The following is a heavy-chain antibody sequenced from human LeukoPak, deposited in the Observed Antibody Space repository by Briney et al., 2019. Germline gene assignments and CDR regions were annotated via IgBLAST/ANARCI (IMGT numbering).Heavy chain of an antibody. CDR2: IYTSGST. Sequence: SETLSLTCTVSGGSISSYYWSWIRQPAGKGLEWIGRIYTSGSTNYSPSLKSRVTMSVDTSNNQFSLRMNSVTAADTAVYYCARLSVSMFGVVRNWFDPWGQGTLVTVSS. CDR1: GGSISSYY. V-gene: IGHV4-4*07. D-gene: IGHD3-3*01. CDR3: ARLSVSMFGVVRNWFDP. J-gene: IGHJ5*02.